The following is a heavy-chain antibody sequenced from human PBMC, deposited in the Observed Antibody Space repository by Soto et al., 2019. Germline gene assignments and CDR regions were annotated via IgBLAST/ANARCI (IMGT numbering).Heavy chain of an antibody. CDR2: INYSGST. D-gene: IGHD2-15*01. Sequence: SETLSLTCTVSGGSISSGDYYWSWIRQPPGKGLEWIGYINYSGSTNYNPSLKSRVTISVDTSKNQFSLKLSSVTAADTAVYYCAGTMCSGGSCYLGWFDPWGQGTLVTVSS. V-gene: IGHV4-61*08. J-gene: IGHJ5*02. CDR3: AGTMCSGGSCYLGWFDP. CDR1: GGSISSGDYY.